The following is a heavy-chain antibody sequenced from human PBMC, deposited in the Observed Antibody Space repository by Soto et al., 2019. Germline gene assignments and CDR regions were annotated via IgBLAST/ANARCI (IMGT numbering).Heavy chain of an antibody. D-gene: IGHD1-26*01. CDR3: ARGYSGSYYSVWNGFDY. CDR2: IIPIFGTA. J-gene: IGHJ4*02. Sequence: QVQLVQSGAEVKKPGSSVKVSCKASGGTYSSYAISWVRQAPGQGLEWMGGIIPIFGTANYAQKFQGRVTITADKSTSTAYMELSSLRSEDTAVYYCARGYSGSYYSVWNGFDYWGQGTLVTVSS. CDR1: GGTYSSYA. V-gene: IGHV1-69*06.